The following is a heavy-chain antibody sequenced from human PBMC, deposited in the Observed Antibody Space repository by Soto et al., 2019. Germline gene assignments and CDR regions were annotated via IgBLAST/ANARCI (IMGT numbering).Heavy chain of an antibody. CDR2: IYHSGST. D-gene: IGHD3-9*01. CDR1: GGSISSSNW. J-gene: IGHJ5*02. CDR3: ARDRGNYDILTGYYQSWFVP. Sequence: SETLSLTCAVSGGSISSSNWWSWVRQPPGKGLEWIGEIYHSGSTNYNPSLKSRVTISVDKSKNQFSLKLSSVTAADTAVYYCARDRGNYDILTGYYQSWFVPWGQGTLVTVSS. V-gene: IGHV4-4*02.